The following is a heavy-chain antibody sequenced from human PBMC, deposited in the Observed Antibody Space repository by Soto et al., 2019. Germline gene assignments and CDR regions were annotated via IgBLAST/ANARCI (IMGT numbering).Heavy chain of an antibody. V-gene: IGHV3-15*07. CDR1: GFTFSNAW. CDR3: TPSIAAAGHYYYYYGMDV. D-gene: IGHD6-13*01. CDR2: IKSKTDGGTT. Sequence: GGSLRLSCAASGFTFSNAWMNWVRQAPGKGLEWVGRIKSKTDGGTTDYAAPVKGRFTISRDDSKNTLYLQMNSLKTEDTAVYYCTPSIAAAGHYYYYYGMDVWGQGTTVTVSS. J-gene: IGHJ6*02.